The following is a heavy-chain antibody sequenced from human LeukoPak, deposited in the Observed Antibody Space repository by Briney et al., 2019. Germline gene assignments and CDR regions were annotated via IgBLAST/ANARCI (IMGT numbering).Heavy chain of an antibody. D-gene: IGHD1-26*01. J-gene: IGHJ4*02. CDR1: GGSISSGDYY. V-gene: IGHV4-30-4*01. Sequence: SETLSLTCTVSGGSISSGDYYWSWIRQPPGKGLEWIGCIYYSGSTYYNPSLKSRVTISVDTSKNQFSLKLSSVTAADTAVYYCARDPGTSFDYWGQGTLVTVSS. CDR2: IYYSGST. CDR3: ARDPGTSFDY.